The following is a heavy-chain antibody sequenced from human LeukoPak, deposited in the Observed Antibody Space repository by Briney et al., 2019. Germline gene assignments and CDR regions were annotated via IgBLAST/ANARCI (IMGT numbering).Heavy chain of an antibody. CDR3: ARAYSSGWFQAGY. J-gene: IGHJ4*02. CDR2: IKQDGSEK. Sequence: GGSLRLSCAASGFTFSSYAVSWVRQAPGKGLEWVANIKQDGSEKFHVDSVKGRFTISRDNAKKSLYLQMNSLRAEDTAVYYCARAYSSGWFQAGYWGQGTLVTVSS. V-gene: IGHV3-7*04. CDR1: GFTFSSYA. D-gene: IGHD6-19*01.